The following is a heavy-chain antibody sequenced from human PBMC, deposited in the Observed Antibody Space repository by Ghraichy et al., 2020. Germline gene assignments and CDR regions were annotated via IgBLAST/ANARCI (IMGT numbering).Heavy chain of an antibody. Sequence: ASVKVSCRTSGYTFNTFGITWVRQAPGQGLEWMGWISGHNINTQYAQHFQGRVTMTTDAPTSTAFLELRNLGLDDTAVYYCARGGGDPIAAAGRHVDFWGQGTLVTVSS. D-gene: IGHD6-13*01. J-gene: IGHJ4*02. CDR1: GYTFNTFG. V-gene: IGHV1-18*01. CDR2: ISGHNINT. CDR3: ARGGGDPIAAAGRHVDF.